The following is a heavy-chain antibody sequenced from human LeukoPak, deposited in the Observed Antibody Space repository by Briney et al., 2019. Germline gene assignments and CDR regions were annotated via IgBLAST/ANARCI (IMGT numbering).Heavy chain of an antibody. CDR3: ARLSFGDYLRRTGDWFDP. J-gene: IGHJ5*02. V-gene: IGHV5-10-1*01. CDR2: IDPSDSYT. CDR1: GYSFSSYW. D-gene: IGHD4-17*01. Sequence: GESLKISCKGSGYSFSSYWISWVRQMPGKGLEWMGRIDPSDSYTNYSPSFQGHVTISADKSISTAYLQWSSLKASDTAMYYCARLSFGDYLRRTGDWFDPWGQGTLVTVSS.